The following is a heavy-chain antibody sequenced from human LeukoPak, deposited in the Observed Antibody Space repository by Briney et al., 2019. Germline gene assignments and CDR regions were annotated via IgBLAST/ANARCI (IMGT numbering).Heavy chain of an antibody. CDR1: GYTSTSYA. CDR3: ARMGESYCSSTSCPYNWFDP. Sequence: ASVKVPCKASGYTSTSYAMNWVRQAPGQGLEWMGWINTNTGNPTYAQGFTGRFVFSLDASVSTAYLQISSLKAEDTAVYYCARMGESYCSSTSCPYNWFDPWGQGTLVTVSS. CDR2: INTNTGNP. D-gene: IGHD2-2*01. J-gene: IGHJ5*02. V-gene: IGHV7-4-1*02.